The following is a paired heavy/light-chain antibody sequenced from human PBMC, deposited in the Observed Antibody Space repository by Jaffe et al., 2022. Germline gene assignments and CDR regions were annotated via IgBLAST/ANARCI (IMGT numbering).Heavy chain of an antibody. CDR2: IYHSGST. Sequence: QVQLQESGPGLVKPSETLSLTCAVSGYSISSGYYWGWIRQPPGKGLEWIGSIYHSGSTYYNPSLKSRVTISVDTSKNQFSLKLSSVTAADTAVYYCARESPDYGDYGPATPSASFDYWGQGTLVTVSS. V-gene: IGHV4-38-2*01. CDR1: GYSISSGYY. CDR3: ARESPDYGDYGPATPSASFDY. J-gene: IGHJ4*02. D-gene: IGHD4-17*01.
Light chain of an antibody. CDR3: AAWDDSLMV. CDR1: SSNIGSNT. V-gene: IGLV1-44*01. J-gene: IGLJ2*01. CDR2: SNN. Sequence: QSVLTQPPSASGTPGQRVTISCSGSSSNIGSNTVNWYQQLPGTAPKLLIYSNNQRPSGVPDRFSGSKSGTSASLAISGLQSEDEADYYCAAWDDSLMVFGGGTKLTVL.